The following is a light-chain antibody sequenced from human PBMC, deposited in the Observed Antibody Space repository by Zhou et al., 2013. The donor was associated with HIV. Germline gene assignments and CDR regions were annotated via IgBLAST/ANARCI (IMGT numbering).Light chain of an antibody. Sequence: IVMTQAPLYLPVTPGESASISCRSTQSLRHSNGYDYLDWYLQKSGQSPHLLVYLGSTRASGVPDRFSGSGSGTDFTLKISRVEAEDVGVYYCMQDLQTPFTFGGGTKVEI. J-gene: IGKJ4*01. V-gene: IGKV2-28*01. CDR2: LGS. CDR1: QSLRHSNGYDY. CDR3: MQDLQTPFT.